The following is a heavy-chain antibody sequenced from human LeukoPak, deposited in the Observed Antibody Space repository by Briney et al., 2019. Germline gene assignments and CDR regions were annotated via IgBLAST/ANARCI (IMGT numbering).Heavy chain of an antibody. D-gene: IGHD3-3*01. V-gene: IGHV4-38-2*01. CDR2: IYHSGST. J-gene: IGHJ4*02. Sequence: SETLSLTCAVSGYSISSGYYWGWIRQPPGKGLEWIGSIYHSGSTYYNPSLKSRVTISVDTSKNQSSLKLSSVTAADTAVYYCARLSDFWSGYHPPHFDYWGQGTLVTVSS. CDR3: ARLSDFWSGYHPPHFDY. CDR1: GYSISSGYY.